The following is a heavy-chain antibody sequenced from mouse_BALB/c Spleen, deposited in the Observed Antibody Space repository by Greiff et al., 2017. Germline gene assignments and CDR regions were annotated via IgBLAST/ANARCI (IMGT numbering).Heavy chain of an antibody. V-gene: IGHV1-12*01. CDR3: ARREGYYVLFDY. J-gene: IGHJ2*01. CDR2: IYPGNGDT. CDR1: GYTFTSYN. Sequence: QVQLQQPGAELVKPGASVKMSCKASGYTFTSYNMHWVKQTPGQGLEWIGAIYPGNGDTSYNQKFKGKATLTADKSSSTAYMQLSSLTSEDSAVYYCARREGYYVLFDYWGQGTTLTVSS. D-gene: IGHD2-3*01.